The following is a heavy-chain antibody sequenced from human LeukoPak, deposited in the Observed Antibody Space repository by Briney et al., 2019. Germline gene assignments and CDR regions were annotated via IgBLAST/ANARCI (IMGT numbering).Heavy chain of an antibody. Sequence: GGSLRLSCAASGFTFSNYEMNWVRQAPGKGLEWVSSISSSTTYIYYTDSVKGRFTISRNNAKNSLYLQMDSLRAEDTAVYYCVRAYDVLTGFTMDVWDKGTTVTVSS. V-gene: IGHV3-21*01. J-gene: IGHJ6*04. D-gene: IGHD3-9*01. CDR1: GFTFSNYE. CDR3: VRAYDVLTGFTMDV. CDR2: ISSSTTYI.